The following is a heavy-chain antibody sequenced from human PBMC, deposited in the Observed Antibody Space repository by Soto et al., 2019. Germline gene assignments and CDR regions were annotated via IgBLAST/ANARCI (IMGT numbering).Heavy chain of an antibody. Sequence: SVKVYCKASGGTFSSYAISWVRQAPGQGLEWMGGIIPIFGTANYAQKFQGRVTITADESTSTAYMELSSLRSEDTAVYYCARDRKTGTTDYYYGMDVWGQGTTVTVSS. CDR1: GGTFSSYA. D-gene: IGHD1-7*01. CDR3: ARDRKTGTTDYYYGMDV. CDR2: IIPIFGTA. J-gene: IGHJ6*02. V-gene: IGHV1-69*13.